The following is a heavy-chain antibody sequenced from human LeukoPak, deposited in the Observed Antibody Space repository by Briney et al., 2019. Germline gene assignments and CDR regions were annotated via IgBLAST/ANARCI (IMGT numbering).Heavy chain of an antibody. CDR2: IGHDGRNK. V-gene: IGHV3-30*02. D-gene: IGHD3-9*01. CDR1: GITFSNSG. CDR3: TRFRIEDPTTQLRYRDWLLSDY. Sequence: GGSLRLSCEASGITFSNSGMHWVRQAPGEGLEWVAYIGHDGRNKFYTESVRGRFTISGDNSMKMAYLQMNSLKTEDTAVYYCTRFRIEDPTTQLRYRDWLLSDYWGQGTLVTVSS. J-gene: IGHJ4*02.